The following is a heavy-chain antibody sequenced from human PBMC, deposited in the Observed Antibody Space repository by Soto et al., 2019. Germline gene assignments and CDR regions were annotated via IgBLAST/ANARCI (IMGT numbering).Heavy chain of an antibody. J-gene: IGHJ6*02. CDR1: GYTFTSYA. CDR2: INAGNGNT. CDR3: ASEDIVVVPAAQGNYYYYYGMDV. D-gene: IGHD2-2*01. Sequence: GASVKVSCKASGYTFTSYAMHWVRQAPGQRLEWMGWINAGNGNTKYSQKFQGRVTITRDTSASTAYMELSSLRSEDTAVYYCASEDIVVVPAAQGNYYYYYGMDVWGQGTTVTSP. V-gene: IGHV1-3*01.